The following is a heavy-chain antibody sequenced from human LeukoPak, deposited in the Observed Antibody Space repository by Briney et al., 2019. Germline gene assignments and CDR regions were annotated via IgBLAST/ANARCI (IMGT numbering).Heavy chain of an antibody. J-gene: IGHJ4*02. V-gene: IGHV4-39*01. CDR1: GGSISSSSYY. CDR2: IYYSGST. CDR3: ARHFNGYSNGPIDY. Sequence: SETLSLTCTVSGGSISSSSYYWGWIRQPPGKGLEWIGSIYYSGSTHYNPSLKSRVTISVDTSKNQFSLKLSSVTAADTAVYYCARHFNGYSNGPIDYWGQGTLVTVSS. D-gene: IGHD5-18*01.